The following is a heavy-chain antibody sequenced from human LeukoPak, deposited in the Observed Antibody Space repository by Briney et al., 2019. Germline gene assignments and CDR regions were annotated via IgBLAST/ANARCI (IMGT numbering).Heavy chain of an antibody. V-gene: IGHV3-33*01. J-gene: IGHJ4*02. CDR3: ARDLSGPRGYSYGYPFY. D-gene: IGHD5-18*01. Sequence: GGSLRLSCAASGFTFSSYGMHWVRQAPGKGPEWVAVIWYDGSNKYYADSVKGRFTISRDNSKNTLYLQMNSLRAEDTAVYYCARDLSGPRGYSYGYPFYWGQGTLVTVSS. CDR1: GFTFSSYG. CDR2: IWYDGSNK.